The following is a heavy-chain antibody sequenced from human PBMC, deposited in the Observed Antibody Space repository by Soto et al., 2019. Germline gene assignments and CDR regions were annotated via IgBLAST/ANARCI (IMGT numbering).Heavy chain of an antibody. Sequence: GGSLRLSCAASGFNFGDYYMTWIRQAPGKGLEWVSYISGSGFTIYYADSVKGRFTISRDNAKNSVLLQMNSLRAEDTAVYYCARVVDSGYYPDYWGQGTLVTVSS. D-gene: IGHD3-22*01. J-gene: IGHJ4*02. CDR2: ISGSGFTI. CDR3: ARVVDSGYYPDY. V-gene: IGHV3-11*01. CDR1: GFNFGDYY.